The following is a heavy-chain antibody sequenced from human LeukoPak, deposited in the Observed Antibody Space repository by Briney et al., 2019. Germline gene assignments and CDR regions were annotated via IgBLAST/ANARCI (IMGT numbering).Heavy chain of an antibody. V-gene: IGHV3-74*01. J-gene: IGHJ4*02. D-gene: IGHD6-19*01. CDR1: GFTFSNAW. CDR3: ARAPSGSYASDY. Sequence: GGSLRLSCAASGFTFSNAWMTWVRQAPGKGLVWVSRINGDGSSTTYADSVKGRFTISRDNAKNTLYLQMNSLSVEDTAVYYCARAPSGSYASDYWGQGALVTVSS. CDR2: INGDGSST.